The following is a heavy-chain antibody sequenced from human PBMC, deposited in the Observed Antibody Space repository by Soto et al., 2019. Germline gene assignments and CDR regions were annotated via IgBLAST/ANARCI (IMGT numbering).Heavy chain of an antibody. CDR2: ISSSSSYI. V-gene: IGHV3-21*01. CDR3: ARDLINDYSNIKSKRNDY. D-gene: IGHD4-4*01. J-gene: IGHJ4*02. CDR1: GFTFVDLS. Sequence: PGGPLRLPWAAAGFTFVDLSINWVRQDPRKGLEWVSPISSSSSYIHYADSVRGRFTISRDNAKNSLYLQMNSLRAEDTAVYYCARDLINDYSNIKSKRNDYWGQGTLVTVSS.